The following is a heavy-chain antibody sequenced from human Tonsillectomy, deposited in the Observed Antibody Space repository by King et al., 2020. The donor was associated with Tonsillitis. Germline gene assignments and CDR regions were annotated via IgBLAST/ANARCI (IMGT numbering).Heavy chain of an antibody. D-gene: IGHD2-21*02. CDR1: GLPFRNYG. V-gene: IGHV3-30*03. CDR3: AHGRLLFPPFEY. J-gene: IGHJ4*02. Sequence: VQLVESGGGVVQPGRSLRLSCAASGLPFRNYGMHWVRQAPGKGLEWVAIISYDGSNKDYADSVKGRFTISRDNSKNTLYLQMNSLRAEDTGVSYCAHGRLLFPPFEYWGLGTLVTVSS. CDR2: ISYDGSNK.